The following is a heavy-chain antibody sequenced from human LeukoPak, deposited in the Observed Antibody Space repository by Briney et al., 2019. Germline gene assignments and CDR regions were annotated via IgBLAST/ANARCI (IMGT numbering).Heavy chain of an antibody. CDR3: ARPQVELGSFDY. V-gene: IGHV4-39*01. CDR2: IYYSGST. Sequence: WVRQAPGKGLEWIGSIYYSGSTYYNPSLKSRVTISVDTSKNQFSLKLSSVTAADTAVYYCARPQVELGSFDYWGQGTLVTVSS. J-gene: IGHJ4*02. D-gene: IGHD3-16*01.